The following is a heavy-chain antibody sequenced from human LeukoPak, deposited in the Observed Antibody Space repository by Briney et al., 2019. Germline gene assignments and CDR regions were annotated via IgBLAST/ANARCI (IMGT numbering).Heavy chain of an antibody. Sequence: ASVKVSCKASGYTFTSYGISWVRQAPGQGLEWMGWISPYNGNTNYAQKLQGRVTMTTDTSTSTAYMELRSLRSDDTAVYYCARDDIFYHYFDYWGQGTLVTVSS. J-gene: IGHJ4*02. CDR2: ISPYNGNT. CDR3: ARDDIFYHYFDY. CDR1: GYTFTSYG. D-gene: IGHD3-9*01. V-gene: IGHV1-18*04.